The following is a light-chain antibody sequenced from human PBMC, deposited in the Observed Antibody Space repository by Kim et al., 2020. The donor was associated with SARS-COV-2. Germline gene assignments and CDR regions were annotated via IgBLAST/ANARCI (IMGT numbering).Light chain of an antibody. CDR2: DAS. CDR1: QSVSSY. V-gene: IGKV3-11*01. CDR3: QQRSYWPVT. J-gene: IGKJ4*01. Sequence: EIVLTQSPATLSLSPGETATLSCRASQSVSSYSAWYQQKPGQAPRLLMYDASNRATGIPARFSCSGSGTDFTLTISILEPEDFAVYYCQQRSYWPVTFGGGTKVEIK.